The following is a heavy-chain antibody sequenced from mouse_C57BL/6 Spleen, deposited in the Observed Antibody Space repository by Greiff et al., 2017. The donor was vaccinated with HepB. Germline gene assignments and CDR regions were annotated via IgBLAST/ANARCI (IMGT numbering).Heavy chain of an antibody. CDR2: IDPSDSYT. D-gene: IGHD1-1*01. Sequence: QVQLKQPGAELVKPGASVKLSCKASGYTFTSYWMQWVKQRPGQGLEWIGEIDPSDSYTNYNQKFKGKATLTVDTSSSTAYMQLSSLTSEDSAVYYCARGGITTVVATGNAMDYWGQGTSVTVSS. V-gene: IGHV1-50*01. CDR1: GYTFTSYW. CDR3: ARGGITTVVATGNAMDY. J-gene: IGHJ4*01.